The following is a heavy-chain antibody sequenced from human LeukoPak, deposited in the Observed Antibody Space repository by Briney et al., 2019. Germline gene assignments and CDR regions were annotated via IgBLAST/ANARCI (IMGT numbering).Heavy chain of an antibody. J-gene: IGHJ6*03. Sequence: TSETLSLTCTVSGASISGSISGGTYYWNWIRQPAGKGLEWIGRMYNGGTTINYSPSLKSRVTISVDTSKNQFSLKLSSVTAADTAVYYCAGGCSSTSCPDYYYYYMDVWGKGTTVTVSS. CDR1: GASISGSISGGTYY. V-gene: IGHV4-61*10. D-gene: IGHD2-2*01. CDR2: MYNGGTT. CDR3: AGGCSSTSCPDYYYYYMDV.